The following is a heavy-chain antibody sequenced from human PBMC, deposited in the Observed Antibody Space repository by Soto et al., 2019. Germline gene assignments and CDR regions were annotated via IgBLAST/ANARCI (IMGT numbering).Heavy chain of an antibody. CDR3: ARVYSSWAAMGHGFDP. CDR1: GYTFTSYA. Sequence: QVQLVQSGAEEKKPGASVKVSCKASGYTFTSYAMHWVHQAPGQRLEWMGWINAGNGNTKYSQKFQGRVTITRDTSASTAYMELSSLRSEDTAVYYCARVYSSWAAMGHGFDPWGQGTLVTVSS. CDR2: INAGNGNT. D-gene: IGHD6-19*01. V-gene: IGHV1-3*05. J-gene: IGHJ5*02.